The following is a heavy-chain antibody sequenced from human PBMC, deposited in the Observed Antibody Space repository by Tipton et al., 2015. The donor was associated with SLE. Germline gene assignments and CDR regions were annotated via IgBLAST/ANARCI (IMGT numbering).Heavy chain of an antibody. V-gene: IGHV3-11*04. CDR2: ISSSGITI. CDR1: GFTFSDNY. J-gene: IGHJ4*02. D-gene: IGHD3-9*01. Sequence: SLRLSCAASGFTFSDNYMSWFRPVPRKGLEWVLYISSSGITIYYADSVKGRVTISRDNAKNSLYLQMNSLRAEDTAVYYCARGRRYFDWLLTPLDYWGQGTLVTVSS. CDR3: ARGRRYFDWLLTPLDY.